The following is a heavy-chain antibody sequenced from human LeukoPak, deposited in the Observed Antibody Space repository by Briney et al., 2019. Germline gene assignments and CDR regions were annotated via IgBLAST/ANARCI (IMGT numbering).Heavy chain of an antibody. CDR1: GGSLSRYY. CDR3: ARGSYYYGSGSYGSYFDY. J-gene: IGHJ4*02. CDR2: IYYSGST. D-gene: IGHD3-10*01. Sequence: SETLSLTCADPGGSLSRYYRSWIRQTPGKGLEWIGYIYYSGSTNYNPSLKSRVTISVDTSKNQFSLKLSSVTAADTAVYYCARGSYYYGSGSYGSYFDYWGQGTLVTVSS. V-gene: IGHV4-59*12.